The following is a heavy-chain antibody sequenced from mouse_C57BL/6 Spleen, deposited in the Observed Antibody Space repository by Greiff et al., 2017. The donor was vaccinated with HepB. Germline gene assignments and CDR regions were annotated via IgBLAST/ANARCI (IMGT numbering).Heavy chain of an antibody. CDR3: ARSEGSSPYYFDY. J-gene: IGHJ2*01. V-gene: IGHV1-66*01. CDR2: IYPGSGNT. CDR1: GYSFTSYY. Sequence: VQLQQSGPELVKPGASVKISCKASGYSFTSYYIHWVKQRPGQGLEWIGWIYPGSGNTKYNEKFKGKATLTADTSSSTAYMQLSSLTSEDSAVYYCARSEGSSPYYFDYWGQGTTLTVSS. D-gene: IGHD1-1*01.